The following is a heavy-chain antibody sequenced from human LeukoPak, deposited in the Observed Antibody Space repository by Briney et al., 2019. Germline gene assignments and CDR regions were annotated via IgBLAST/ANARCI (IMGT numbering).Heavy chain of an antibody. CDR3: ARDLTGYSSGWYTQTFDP. Sequence: SETLSLTCAVYGGSFSGYYWSWIRQPPGKGLEWIGEINHSGSTNYNPSLKSRVTISVDTSKNQFSLKLSSVTAADTAVYYCARDLTGYSSGWYTQTFDPWGQGTLVTVSS. V-gene: IGHV4-34*01. CDR2: INHSGST. CDR1: GGSFSGYY. D-gene: IGHD6-19*01. J-gene: IGHJ5*02.